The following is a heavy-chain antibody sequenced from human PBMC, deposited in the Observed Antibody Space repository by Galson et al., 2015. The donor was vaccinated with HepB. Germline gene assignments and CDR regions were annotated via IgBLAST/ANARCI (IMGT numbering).Heavy chain of an antibody. Sequence: SLRLSCAASGFTVISNYVSWVRQAPGKGLEWVSLISSGGGTYYADSVKGRFTISRDNPKNTVYLQMNSLRAEDTAVYYCAREFYSGSYYGAFDLWGQGTMVTVSS. CDR3: AREFYSGSYYGAFDL. D-gene: IGHD1-26*01. CDR1: GFTVISNY. CDR2: ISSGGGT. V-gene: IGHV3-53*01. J-gene: IGHJ3*01.